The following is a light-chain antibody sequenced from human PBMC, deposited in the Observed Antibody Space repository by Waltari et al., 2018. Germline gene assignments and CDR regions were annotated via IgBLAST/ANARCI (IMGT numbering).Light chain of an antibody. CDR3: QQYGSSPST. CDR2: ATS. Sequence: EIVLRQSPGTLSLSPGERATLSCRATEGVSSSYLGWYQQKPGQAPRHLIYATSNRATGIPDRFSGSGSGTDFTLTISRLGSEDFAVYYGQQYGSSPSTFGQGTRLEI. CDR1: EGVSSSY. J-gene: IGKJ5*01. V-gene: IGKV3-20*01.